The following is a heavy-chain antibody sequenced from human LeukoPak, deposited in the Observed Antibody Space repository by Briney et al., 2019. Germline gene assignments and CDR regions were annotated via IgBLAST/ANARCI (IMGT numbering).Heavy chain of an antibody. CDR3: ARLMGDATTYDY. CDR1: GFSVSSNY. J-gene: IGHJ4*02. D-gene: IGHD2-8*01. Sequence: PGGSLRLSCAASGFSVSSNYMNWVRQAPGKGLEWVSAIYTGGTTYYADSVKGRFTISRDNSKNTLYLQMNSLRAEDTAVYYCARLMGDATTYDYWGQGTLVTVSS. V-gene: IGHV3-66*01. CDR2: IYTGGTT.